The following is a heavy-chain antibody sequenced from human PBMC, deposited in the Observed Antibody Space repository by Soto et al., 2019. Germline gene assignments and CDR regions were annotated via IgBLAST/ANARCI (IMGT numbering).Heavy chain of an antibody. V-gene: IGHV4-31*03. CDR3: ARDRCSSTSCYTGGNWFDP. CDR2: IYYSGST. J-gene: IGHJ5*02. Sequence: QVQLQESGPGLVKPSQTLSLTCTVSGGSISSGGYYWSWIRQHPGKGLEWIGYIYYSGSTYYNPSLKSRVTISVDPSKNQFSLKLSSVTAADTAVYYCARDRCSSTSCYTGGNWFDPWGQGTLVTVSS. CDR1: GGSISSGGYY. D-gene: IGHD2-2*02.